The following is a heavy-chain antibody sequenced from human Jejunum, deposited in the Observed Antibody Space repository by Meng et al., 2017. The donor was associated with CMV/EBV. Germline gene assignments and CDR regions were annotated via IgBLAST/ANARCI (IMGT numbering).Heavy chain of an antibody. CDR1: GYSFSVKF. CDR2: IDPNSGGT. Sequence: QVHLVQSGAEMKKPGASVKCSCKASGYSFSVKFIHWVRQAPGQGLEWMGWIDPNSGGTHYAQNFQGRVTMTRDTSISTAYMELTGLTSDDTAVYFCARVEVGITSGDYWGQGTLVTVSS. V-gene: IGHV1-2*02. J-gene: IGHJ4*02. D-gene: IGHD1-26*01. CDR3: ARVEVGITSGDY.